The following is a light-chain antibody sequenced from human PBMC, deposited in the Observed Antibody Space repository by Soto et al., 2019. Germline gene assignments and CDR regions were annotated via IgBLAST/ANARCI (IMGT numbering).Light chain of an antibody. V-gene: IGKV3-20*01. J-gene: IGKJ1*01. CDR2: GAS. CDR1: QSVSSSF. Sequence: EIVLTQSPGTLSLSPGERATLSCRASQSVSSSFLAWYQQKPGQAPRLLIYGASSRATGIPDRFSGSGSGTVFTLTISGLEREDFAVYYCQQYGSSPWTFGQGTKVEIK. CDR3: QQYGSSPWT.